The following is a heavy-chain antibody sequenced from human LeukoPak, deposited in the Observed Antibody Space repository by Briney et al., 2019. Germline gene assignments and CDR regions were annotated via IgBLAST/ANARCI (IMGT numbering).Heavy chain of an antibody. CDR1: GFTFSNYA. J-gene: IGHJ4*02. D-gene: IGHD3-22*01. V-gene: IGHV3-23*01. CDR3: ARGYDTSGYYLYYFDY. Sequence: TGGSLRLSCAASGFTFSNYAMSWVRQAPGKGLEWVSSISGSGGSTYYADSVKGRFTISRDNSKNTLYLQMNSLRAEDTAVYYCARGYDTSGYYLYYFDYWGQGTLVTVSS. CDR2: ISGSGGST.